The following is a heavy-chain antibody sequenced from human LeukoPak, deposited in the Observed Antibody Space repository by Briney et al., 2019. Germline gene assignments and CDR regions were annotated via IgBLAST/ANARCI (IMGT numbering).Heavy chain of an antibody. CDR2: ISGSGGST. CDR1: GFTFSSYA. J-gene: IGHJ4*02. D-gene: IGHD2-2*01. Sequence: PGGSLRLSCAASGFTFSSYALSWVRQAPGKGLEWVSAISGSGGSTYYADSVKGRFTISRDSSKNTLYPQMNSLRAEDTAVYYCAKARRSACSSTSCYPFDYWGQGTLVTVSS. CDR3: AKARRSACSSTSCYPFDY. V-gene: IGHV3-23*01.